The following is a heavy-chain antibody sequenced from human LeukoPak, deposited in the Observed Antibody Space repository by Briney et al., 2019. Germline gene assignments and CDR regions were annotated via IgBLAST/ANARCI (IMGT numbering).Heavy chain of an antibody. J-gene: IGHJ4*02. CDR1: GGAISSSSYY. CDR2: IYFSGTT. V-gene: IGHV4-39*02. Sequence: SETLSLTCTVSGGAISSSSYYWGWIRQPPGKGLEWVGSIYFSGTTYYKPSLRSRVTISVDTSKNQFSLRLSSVTAADTAVYYCAREIWSDRGVTFDYWGQGTLVTVSS. D-gene: IGHD3-10*01. CDR3: AREIWSDRGVTFDY.